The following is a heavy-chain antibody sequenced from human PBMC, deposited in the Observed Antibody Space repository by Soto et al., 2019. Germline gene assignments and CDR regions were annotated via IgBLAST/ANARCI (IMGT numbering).Heavy chain of an antibody. CDR1: GGSISSGDYY. J-gene: IGHJ6*02. CDR2: IYYSGST. D-gene: IGHD3-10*01. CDR3: AGTITLVRGGQAHYYSSGMDV. Sequence: QVQLQESGPGLVKPSQTLSLTCTVSGGSISSGDYYWSWIRQPPGKGLEWIVYIYYSGSTYYNPSLTSTVTLSVDPSKNQSSLKLSSVTAAATAVYYCAGTITLVRGGQAHYYSSGMDVWGQGTTVTVSS. V-gene: IGHV4-30-4*01.